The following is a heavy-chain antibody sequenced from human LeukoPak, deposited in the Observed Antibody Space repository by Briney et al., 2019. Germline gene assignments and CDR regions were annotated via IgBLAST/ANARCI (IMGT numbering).Heavy chain of an antibody. Sequence: SETLSLTCTVSGDSISSYYWSWLRQPPGKGLEWIGYIYYSGSTNYNPSLKSRVTISVDTSKNQFSLKLSSVTAADTAVYYCARLDYDFWSGYYGEYYYMDVWGKGTTVTVSS. CDR3: ARLDYDFWSGYYGEYYYMDV. CDR2: IYYSGST. D-gene: IGHD3-3*01. V-gene: IGHV4-59*01. CDR1: GDSISSYY. J-gene: IGHJ6*03.